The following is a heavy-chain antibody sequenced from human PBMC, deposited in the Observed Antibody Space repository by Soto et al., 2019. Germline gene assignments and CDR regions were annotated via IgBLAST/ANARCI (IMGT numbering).Heavy chain of an antibody. D-gene: IGHD6-6*01. CDR1: GGTFSSYT. J-gene: IGHJ4*02. CDR2: IIPIMNIT. Sequence: QVQQVRSGAEVKKPGSSVKVPCKASGGTFSSYTISWGRQAPGQGLEWMARIIPIMNITNFARKFQGRVTLTADTSTNTAYMELSSLTSEDTAVYYCSSQSMRPRPLPGYSFDYWGQGVLVTVSS. V-gene: IGHV1-69*02. CDR3: SSQSMRPRPLPGYSFDY.